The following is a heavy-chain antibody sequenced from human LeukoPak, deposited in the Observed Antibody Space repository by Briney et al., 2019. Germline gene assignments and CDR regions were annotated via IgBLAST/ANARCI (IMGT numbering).Heavy chain of an antibody. D-gene: IGHD1-14*01. CDR2: ISGDGSTI. Sequence: GGSLRLSCAASGFMFSDYYVSWIRQSPGKGLEWISYISGDGSTIFFADSLKGRFTISRDNAENSVFLQIDSLRVEDTAIYYCARRTGHSYFDYWGQEILVTVSS. CDR3: ARRTGHSYFDY. J-gene: IGHJ4*02. CDR1: GFMFSDYY. V-gene: IGHV3-11*01.